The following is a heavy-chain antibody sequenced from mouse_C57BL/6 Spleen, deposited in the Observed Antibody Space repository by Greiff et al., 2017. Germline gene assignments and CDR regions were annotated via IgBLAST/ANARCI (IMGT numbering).Heavy chain of an antibody. CDR2: IDPANGNT. D-gene: IGHD2-5*01. Sequence: VQLQQSVAELVRPGASVKLSCTASGFTIKNTYMHWVKQTPEQGLEWIGRIDPANGNTKYAPKFQGKATITADTSSNTAYLQLSSLTSEDTAIYYCALYYSNYGLDYWGQGTTLTVSS. CDR3: ALYYSNYGLDY. V-gene: IGHV14-3*01. CDR1: GFTIKNTY. J-gene: IGHJ2*01.